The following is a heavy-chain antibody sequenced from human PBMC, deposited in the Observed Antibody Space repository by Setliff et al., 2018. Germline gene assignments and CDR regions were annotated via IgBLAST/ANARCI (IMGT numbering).Heavy chain of an antibody. CDR1: GYIFNTFG. J-gene: IGHJ6*03. CDR2: ISPYNGDT. D-gene: IGHD1-26*01. Sequence: GASVKVSCKASGYIFNTFGINWMRRAPGQGLEWIGWISPYNGDTKYAQNLQGRVTLTTDTSTSTAYVEVRSLGSDDTAVYYCARSPPNRGVGQGHHMDVWGKGTTVTVSS. CDR3: ARSPPNRGVGQGHHMDV. V-gene: IGHV1-18*01.